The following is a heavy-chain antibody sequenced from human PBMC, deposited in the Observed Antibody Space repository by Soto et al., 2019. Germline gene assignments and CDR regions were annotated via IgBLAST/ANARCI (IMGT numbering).Heavy chain of an antibody. CDR1: GGSFSGYY. CDR2: INHSGST. D-gene: IGHD3-22*01. Sequence: NPSETLSLTCAVYGGSFSGYYWSWIRQPPGKGLEWIGEINHSGSTNYNPSLKSRVTISVDTSKNQFSLKLSSVTAADTAVYYCARGAKTRYYYDSSGRGWFDPWGQGTLVTVSS. J-gene: IGHJ5*02. V-gene: IGHV4-34*01. CDR3: ARGAKTRYYYDSSGRGWFDP.